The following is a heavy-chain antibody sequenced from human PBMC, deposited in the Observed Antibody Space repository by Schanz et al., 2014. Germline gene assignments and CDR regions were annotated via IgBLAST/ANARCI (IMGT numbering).Heavy chain of an antibody. CDR1: GYTFTSYS. CDR2: VNPSVRGT. D-gene: IGHD3-22*01. V-gene: IGHV1-46*03. Sequence: QVQLVQSGAEVKKPGASVKVSCKASGYTFTSYSIHWVRQAPGQGLEWMGIVNPSVRGTHFAREFQGRVTVTSDTSTSTVYMELSGLRSEDTAVYYCAGAFDSSGYYFDYWGQGTLXTVSS. J-gene: IGHJ4*02. CDR3: AGAFDSSGYYFDY.